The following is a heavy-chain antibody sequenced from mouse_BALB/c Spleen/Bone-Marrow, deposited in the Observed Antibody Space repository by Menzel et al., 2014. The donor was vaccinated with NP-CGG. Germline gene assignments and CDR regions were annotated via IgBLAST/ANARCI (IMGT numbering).Heavy chain of an antibody. Sequence: ESGPGILQPSQTLSPTCSFSGFSLSTYGIGVGWIRQPSGKGLEWLAHIWWNDNKYYNTALKSRLTISKDTSNNQVFLKIASVDTADTATYYCARILNYYFDYWGQGTTLTVSS. V-gene: IGHV8-11*01. CDR3: ARILNYYFDY. CDR1: GFSLSTYGIG. D-gene: IGHD1-3*01. CDR2: IWWNDNK. J-gene: IGHJ2*01.